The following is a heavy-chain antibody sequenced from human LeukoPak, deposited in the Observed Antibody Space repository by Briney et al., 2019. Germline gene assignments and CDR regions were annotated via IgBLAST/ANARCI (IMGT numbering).Heavy chain of an antibody. J-gene: IGHJ4*02. V-gene: IGHV3-23*01. CDR1: GFTFSNYD. Sequence: QTGGSLRLSCAASGFTFSNYDMSWVRQAPGKGLEWVSTISYTGGSAYNADSVTGRFTISRDNSKNMLYLQMNSVRAEDTAVYYCASKLRGSYYFDFWGQGTLVTVYS. CDR3: ASKLRGSYYFDF. CDR2: ISYTGGSA. D-gene: IGHD3-10*01.